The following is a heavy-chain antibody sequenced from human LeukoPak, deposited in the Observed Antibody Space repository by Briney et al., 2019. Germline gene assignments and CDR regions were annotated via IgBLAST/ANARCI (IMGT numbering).Heavy chain of an antibody. CDR2: IYYSGST. D-gene: IGHD2-2*01. V-gene: IGHV4-30-4*01. CDR3: ARELPAAYWFDP. Sequence: PSETLSLTCTVSGGSISSGDYYWSWIRQPPGKGLEWIGYIYYSGSTYYNPSLKSRVTISVDTSKNQFSLKLSSVTAADTAVYYCARELPAAYWFDPWGQGTLVTVSS. J-gene: IGHJ5*02. CDR1: GGSISSGDYY.